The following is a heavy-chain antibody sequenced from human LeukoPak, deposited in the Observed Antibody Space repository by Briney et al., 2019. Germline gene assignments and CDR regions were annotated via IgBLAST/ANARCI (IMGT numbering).Heavy chain of an antibody. V-gene: IGHV4-61*02. D-gene: IGHD3-16*02. J-gene: IGHJ4*02. CDR3: ARGLEDTMITFGGVIVQTYYFDY. Sequence: PSETLSLTCTVSGGSISSGSYYWSWIRQPAGKGLEWIGRIYTSGSTNYNPSLKSRVTISVDTSKNQFSLKLSSVTAADTAVYYCARGLEDTMITFGGVIVQTYYFDYRGQGTLVTVSS. CDR2: IYTSGST. CDR1: GGSISSGSYY.